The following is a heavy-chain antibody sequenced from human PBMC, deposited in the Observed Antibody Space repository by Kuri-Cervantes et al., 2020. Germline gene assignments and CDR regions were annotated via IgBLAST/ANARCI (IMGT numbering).Heavy chain of an antibody. D-gene: IGHD1-26*01. CDR1: GYTLTELS. CDR2: FDPEDGET. CDR3: ARGAGATWYNWFDP. J-gene: IGHJ5*02. V-gene: IGHV1-24*01. Sequence: ASVKVSCKVSGYTLTELSMHWVRQAPGKGLEWMGGFDPEDGETIYAQKFQGRVTMTEDTSTDTAYMELSSLRSEDTAVYYCARGAGATWYNWFDPWGQGTLVTVSS.